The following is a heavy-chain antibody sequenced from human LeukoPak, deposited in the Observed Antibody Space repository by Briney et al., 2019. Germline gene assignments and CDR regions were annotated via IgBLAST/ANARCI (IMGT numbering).Heavy chain of an antibody. CDR3: ASAAPISEYTYAYDY. V-gene: IGHV3-53*01. CDR2: IYSDGST. D-gene: IGHD5-18*01. Sequence: GGSLRLSCAASGFTFSSFAMSWVRQAPGKGLEWVSVIYSDGSTYYADSVKGRFTISRDTSKNTLYLQMNSLRAEDTAVYYCASAAPISEYTYAYDYWGQGTPVTVSS. CDR1: GFTFSSFA. J-gene: IGHJ4*02.